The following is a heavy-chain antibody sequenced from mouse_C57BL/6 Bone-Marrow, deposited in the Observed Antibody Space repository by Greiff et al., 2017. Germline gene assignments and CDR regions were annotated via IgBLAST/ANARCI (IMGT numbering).Heavy chain of an antibody. CDR3: AREDNSGYLYYAMDY. J-gene: IGHJ4*01. CDR2: IYPGSGST. CDR1: GYTFTSYW. Sequence: QVQLQQPGAELVKPGASVKMSCKASGYTFTSYWITWVKQRPGQGLEWIGDIYPGSGSTNYNEKFKSKATLTVDTSSSTAYMQLSSLTSEDSAVYYCAREDNSGYLYYAMDYWGQGTSVTVSS. D-gene: IGHD3-2*02. V-gene: IGHV1-55*01.